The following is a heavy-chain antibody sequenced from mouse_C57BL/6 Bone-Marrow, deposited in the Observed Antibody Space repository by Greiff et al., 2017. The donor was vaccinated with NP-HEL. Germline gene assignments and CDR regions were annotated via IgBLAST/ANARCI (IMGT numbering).Heavy chain of an antibody. Sequence: VQLQESGPGLVQPSQSLSITCTVSGFSLTSYGVHWVRQSPGKGLEWLGVIWSGGSTDYNAAFISRLSISKDNSKSQVFFKMNSLQADDTAIYYWARKEDSSGYGAWFAYWGQGTLVTVSA. D-gene: IGHD3-2*02. CDR1: GFSLTSYG. J-gene: IGHJ3*01. V-gene: IGHV2-2*01. CDR3: ARKEDSSGYGAWFAY. CDR2: IWSGGST.